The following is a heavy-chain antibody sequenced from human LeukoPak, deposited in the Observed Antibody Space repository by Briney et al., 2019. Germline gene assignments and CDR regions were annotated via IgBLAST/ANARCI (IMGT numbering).Heavy chain of an antibody. D-gene: IGHD5-18*01. CDR3: ARVPNSYGFYYFDY. V-gene: IGHV3-30-3*01. CDR2: ISYDGSNK. Sequence: GRSLRLSCAASGFTFSSYAMHWVRQAPGKGLEWVAVISYDGSNKYYADSVRGRFTISRDNSKNTLYLQMNSLRAEDTAVYYCARVPNSYGFYYFDYWGQGTLVTVSS. J-gene: IGHJ4*02. CDR1: GFTFSSYA.